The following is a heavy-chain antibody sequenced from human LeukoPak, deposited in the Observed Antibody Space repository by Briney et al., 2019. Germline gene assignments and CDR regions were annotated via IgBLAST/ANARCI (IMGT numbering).Heavy chain of an antibody. V-gene: IGHV3-48*02. CDR2: ISSTSSTM. D-gene: IGHD3-3*01. CDR1: GFTLSDYY. Sequence: GGSLRLSCAASGFTLSDYYMNWVRQAPGKGLKWVSYISSTSSTMYYADSVKGRFTISRDNAKNSLYLQMNSLRDEDTAVYYCARESAYAFWYWGQGTLVAVSS. CDR3: ARESAYAFWY. J-gene: IGHJ4*02.